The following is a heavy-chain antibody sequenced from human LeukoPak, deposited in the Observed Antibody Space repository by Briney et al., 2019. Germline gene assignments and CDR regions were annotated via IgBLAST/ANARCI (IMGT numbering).Heavy chain of an antibody. J-gene: IGHJ3*02. CDR2: IYPGDSDT. CDR1: GYSFTSYW. Sequence: GESLKISCKGSGYSFTSYWIGWVRQMPGKGLEWMGIIYPGDSDTRYSPSFQGQVTISADKSISTAYLQWSSLKASDTAMYYCARGSADYYDSSGYYYAAFDIWGQGIMVTVSS. V-gene: IGHV5-51*01. D-gene: IGHD3-22*01. CDR3: ARGSADYYDSSGYYYAAFDI.